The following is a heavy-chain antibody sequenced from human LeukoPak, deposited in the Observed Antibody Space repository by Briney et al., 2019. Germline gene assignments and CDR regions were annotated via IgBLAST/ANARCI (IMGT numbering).Heavy chain of an antibody. CDR1: GYTFTSYG. D-gene: IGHD2-2*01. CDR2: ISAYNGNT. V-gene: IGHV1-18*01. J-gene: IGHJ4*02. Sequence: ASVKVSCKASGYTFTSYGISWVRQAPGQGLEWMGWISAYNGNTNYAQKLQGRVTMTTDTSTSTAYMELRSLRSDDTAVYYCARVCPLTSCVRGSDYWGQGTLVTVSS. CDR3: ARVCPLTSCVRGSDY.